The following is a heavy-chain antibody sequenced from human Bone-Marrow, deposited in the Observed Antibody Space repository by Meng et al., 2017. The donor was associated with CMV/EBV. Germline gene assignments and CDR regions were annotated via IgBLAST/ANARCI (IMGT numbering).Heavy chain of an antibody. V-gene: IGHV3-72*01. CDR3: TRRYDSSGYAFDI. CDR1: GFTFSSYW. CDR2: SRNKANSYTT. J-gene: IGHJ3*02. D-gene: IGHD3-22*01. Sequence: GGSLRLSCAASGFTFSSYWMSWVRQAPGKGLEWVGRSRNKANSYTTEYAASVKGRFIISRDDSKNSVYLQMNSLKTEDTAVYYCTRRYDSSGYAFDIWGQGTMVPVSS.